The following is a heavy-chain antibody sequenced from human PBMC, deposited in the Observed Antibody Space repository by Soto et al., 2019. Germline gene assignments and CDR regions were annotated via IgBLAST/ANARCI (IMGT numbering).Heavy chain of an antibody. Sequence: SETLSLTCTVSGGYISSYYWSCIRQPPGKALEWIGDFYNSGSTYYNPSLKSRVTISVDTSKNQFSLKLSSVTAADTAVYYCARELVRGVISYWGQGTLVTVSS. V-gene: IGHV4-59*12. J-gene: IGHJ4*02. CDR2: FYNSGST. D-gene: IGHD3-10*01. CDR3: ARELVRGVISY. CDR1: GGYISSYY.